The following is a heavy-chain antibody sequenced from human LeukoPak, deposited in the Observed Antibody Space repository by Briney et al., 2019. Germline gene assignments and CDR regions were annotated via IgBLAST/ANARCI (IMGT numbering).Heavy chain of an antibody. CDR1: GYSFTSYW. CDR3: ARRNIVVVPAADANYYYYYYMDV. V-gene: IGHV5-51*01. D-gene: IGHD2-2*01. J-gene: IGHJ6*03. CDR2: IYPGDPDT. Sequence: NPGESLKISCKGSGYSFTSYWIGWVRQMPGKGLEWMGIIYPGDPDTRYSPSFQGQVIISADKSISTAYLQWSSLKASDTAMYYCARRNIVVVPAADANYYYYYYMDVWGKGTTVTVSS.